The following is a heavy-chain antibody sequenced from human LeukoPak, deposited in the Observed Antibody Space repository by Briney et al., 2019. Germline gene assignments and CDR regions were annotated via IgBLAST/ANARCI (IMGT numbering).Heavy chain of an antibody. CDR2: INPNNGAT. J-gene: IGHJ4*02. D-gene: IGHD3-9*01. V-gene: IGHV1-2*02. CDR1: GYTFTGQY. CDR3: ATGAYTNDWFLF. Sequence: GASVKVSCEADGYTFTGQYMHWVRQAPGQGLEWMGWINPNNGATEYGLKFQGRVTMTRDMPINTAYMELNRLRSDDTAVYYCATGAYTNDWFLFWGQGTLITVSS.